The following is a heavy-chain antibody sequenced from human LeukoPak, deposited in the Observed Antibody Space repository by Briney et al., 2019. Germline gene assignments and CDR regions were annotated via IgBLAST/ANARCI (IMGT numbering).Heavy chain of an antibody. CDR2: ISGSAGST. J-gene: IGHJ4*02. CDR1: AFTFSNYA. Sequence: GGSLRLSCAASAFTFSNYAMTWVRQAPGKGLEWISAISGSAGSTYYADSVKGRFTISRDNSKNTLYLQMNSLRAEDTAVYYCVRALGDYWGQGTLVTVSS. V-gene: IGHV3-23*01. CDR3: VRALGDY. D-gene: IGHD3-16*01.